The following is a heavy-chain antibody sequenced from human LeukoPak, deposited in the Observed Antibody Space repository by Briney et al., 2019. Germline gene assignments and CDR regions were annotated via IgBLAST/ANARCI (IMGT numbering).Heavy chain of an antibody. Sequence: SETLSLTCTVSGGSISSSSYYWGWIRQPPGKGLEWIGSIYYSGSTYYNPSLKSRVTISVDTSKNQFSLKLSSVTAADTAVYYCARDTRIKSRSIGYWGQGTLVTVSS. V-gene: IGHV4-39*02. D-gene: IGHD2-15*01. CDR2: IYYSGST. CDR1: GGSISSSSYY. CDR3: ARDTRIKSRSIGY. J-gene: IGHJ4*02.